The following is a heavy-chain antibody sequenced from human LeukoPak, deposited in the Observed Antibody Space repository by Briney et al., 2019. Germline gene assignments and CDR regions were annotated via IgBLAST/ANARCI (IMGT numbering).Heavy chain of an antibody. D-gene: IGHD2-15*01. V-gene: IGHV5-51*01. CDR2: IYPGDSDT. CDR1: GYRFTSYW. J-gene: IGHJ4*02. Sequence: GGPLQISCKGSGYRFTSYWIGWVRQMPGKGLEWVGIIYPGDSDTRYSPSFQRQVTISADKSISTAYLQWSSLKASDTAMYYCARYLGYCSGGSCPDYWGQGTLVTVSS. CDR3: ARYLGYCSGGSCPDY.